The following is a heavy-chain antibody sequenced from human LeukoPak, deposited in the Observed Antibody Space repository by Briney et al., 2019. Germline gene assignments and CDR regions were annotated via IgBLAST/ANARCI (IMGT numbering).Heavy chain of an antibody. D-gene: IGHD3-10*01. CDR3: VRGPYGSGISNWFDP. CDR1: GGSISSYY. Sequence: SETLSLTCTVSGGSISSYYWSWIRQAPGKGLEWIGYIYYSGDTKYNPSLQSRVTVSVDTSKNQFSLKLTSVTAADTAVYYCVRGPYGSGISNWFDPWGQGTQVIVSS. CDR2: IYYSGDT. V-gene: IGHV4-59*01. J-gene: IGHJ5*02.